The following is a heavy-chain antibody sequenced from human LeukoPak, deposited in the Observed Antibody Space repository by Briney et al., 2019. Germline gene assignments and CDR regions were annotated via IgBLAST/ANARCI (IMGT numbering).Heavy chain of an antibody. CDR2: IDWDDDK. J-gene: IGHJ4*02. Sequence: SGPALVKPTQTLTLTCTFSGFSLSTSGMCVSWVRQPPGKALEWLALIDWDDDKYYSTSLKTRLTIPKGTSKNQVVLTMTNMDPVDTATYYCARIAQYSGYDVFDYWGQGTLVTVSS. CDR1: GFSLSTSGMC. V-gene: IGHV2-70*20. CDR3: ARIAQYSGYDVFDY. D-gene: IGHD5-12*01.